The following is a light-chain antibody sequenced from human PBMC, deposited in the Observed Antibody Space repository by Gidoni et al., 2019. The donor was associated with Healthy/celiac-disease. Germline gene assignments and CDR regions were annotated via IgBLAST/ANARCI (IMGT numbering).Light chain of an antibody. CDR3: QQYGSSPKT. CDR1: QSVSSSY. V-gene: IGKV3-20*01. CDR2: GAS. J-gene: IGKJ1*01. Sequence: EIVLTQSPGTLSLSPGERATLSCRASQSVSSSYLAWYQQKPGKAPRLLIYGASSRATGIPDRFSGSGSGTDFTLTISRLEPEDFAVYYWQQYGSSPKTFXQXTKVEIK.